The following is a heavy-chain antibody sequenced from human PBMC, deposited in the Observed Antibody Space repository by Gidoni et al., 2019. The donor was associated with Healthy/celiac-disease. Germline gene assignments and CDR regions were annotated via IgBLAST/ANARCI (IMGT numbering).Heavy chain of an antibody. J-gene: IGHJ6*02. Sequence: QVQLVESGGGVVQPGRSLRLSCAASGVPFSSYGMHWVRQAPGKGLEWVAVIWYDGSNKYNADSVKGRFTISRDNSKNTLYLQINSLRAEDTAVYYCASGGYSYAQRNYYYGMDVWGQGTTVTVSS. CDR2: IWYDGSNK. V-gene: IGHV3-33*01. CDR1: GVPFSSYG. CDR3: ASGGYSYAQRNYYYGMDV. D-gene: IGHD5-18*01.